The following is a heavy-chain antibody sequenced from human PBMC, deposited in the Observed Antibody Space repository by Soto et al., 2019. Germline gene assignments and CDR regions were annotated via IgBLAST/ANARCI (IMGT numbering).Heavy chain of an antibody. J-gene: IGHJ3*02. V-gene: IGHV4-59*01. CDR3: ARDRRYCSGGSCSADDAFDI. D-gene: IGHD2-15*01. Sequence: SETLSLTCTVSGASISRYYWSWIRQPPGKGLEWIGYIYYSGSTNYNPSLKSRATISVDTSKNQFSLNLSSVTAADTAVYYCARDRRYCSGGSCSADDAFDIWGQGTMVTVS. CDR1: GASISRYY. CDR2: IYYSGST.